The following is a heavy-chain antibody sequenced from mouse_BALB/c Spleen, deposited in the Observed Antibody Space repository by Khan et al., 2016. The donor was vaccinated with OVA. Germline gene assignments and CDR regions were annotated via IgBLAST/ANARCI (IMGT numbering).Heavy chain of an antibody. V-gene: IGHV1S137*01. J-gene: IGHJ2*01. D-gene: IGHD2-3*01. Sequence: QVQLQQSGPELVRPGVSVKISCKGSGYTFTDYAIYWVKQSHAKSLEWVGLISTYSGNTNYNQKFKGKATMTVDKSSSTAYMELARLTSEDSAIXCCARPAYDGYYDYWGQGTTLTVSS. CDR3: ARPAYDGYYDY. CDR2: ISTYSGNT. CDR1: GYTFTDYA.